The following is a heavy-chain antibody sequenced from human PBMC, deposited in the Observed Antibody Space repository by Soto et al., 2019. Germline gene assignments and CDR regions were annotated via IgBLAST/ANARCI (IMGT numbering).Heavy chain of an antibody. Sequence: GGSLRLSCAASGSTFSSSAMTWVRQAPGKGLEWVSAISGSGSVTYYTSSVRGRFTISRDNSRNTLYLQMNNLRAEDTAVYYCSRNTSGRQGSTLDIWGQGTMVTVSS. D-gene: IGHD6-19*01. CDR2: ISGSGSVT. J-gene: IGHJ3*02. CDR1: GSTFSSSA. V-gene: IGHV3-23*01. CDR3: SRNTSGRQGSTLDI.